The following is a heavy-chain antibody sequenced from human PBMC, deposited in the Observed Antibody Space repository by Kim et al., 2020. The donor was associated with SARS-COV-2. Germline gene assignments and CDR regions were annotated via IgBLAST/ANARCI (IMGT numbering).Heavy chain of an antibody. CDR3: ARSFAAAAGSNYYYYGMDV. Sequence: SVKVSCKASGGTFSSYAISWVRQAPGQGLEWMGGIIPIFGTANYAQKFQGRVTITADESTSTAYMELSSLRSEDTAVYYCARSFAAAAGSNYYYYGMDVWGQGTTVTVSS. V-gene: IGHV1-69*13. J-gene: IGHJ6*02. CDR2: IIPIFGTA. CDR1: GGTFSSYA. D-gene: IGHD6-13*01.